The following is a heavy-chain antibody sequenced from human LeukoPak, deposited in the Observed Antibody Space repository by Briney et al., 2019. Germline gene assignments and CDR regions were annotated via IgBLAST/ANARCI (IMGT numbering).Heavy chain of an antibody. D-gene: IGHD4-17*01. CDR2: INSDGINT. Sequence: PGGSLRLSCAASGFTFSNYWMHWVRQAPGKGLVWVSRINSDGINTSYADSVKGRFTISRDNAKNTLNLQMDSLRAEDTALYYCARSMTTVTTRFFDLWGRGTLVTVSS. CDR1: GFTFSNYW. J-gene: IGHJ2*01. V-gene: IGHV3-74*01. CDR3: ARSMTTVTTRFFDL.